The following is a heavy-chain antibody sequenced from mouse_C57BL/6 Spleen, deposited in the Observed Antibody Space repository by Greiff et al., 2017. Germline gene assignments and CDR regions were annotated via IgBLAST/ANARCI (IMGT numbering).Heavy chain of an antibody. Sequence: VQLQESGAELVRPGASVTLSCKASGYTFTDYEMHWVKQTPVHGLEWIGAIDPATGGTAYDQKFKGKAILTADKSSSTAYLELRSLTSEDSAVYYCTRYGNYVDYFDYWGQGTTLTVSS. V-gene: IGHV1-15*01. J-gene: IGHJ2*01. CDR2: IDPATGGT. CDR3: TRYGNYVDYFDY. CDR1: GYTFTDYE. D-gene: IGHD2-1*01.